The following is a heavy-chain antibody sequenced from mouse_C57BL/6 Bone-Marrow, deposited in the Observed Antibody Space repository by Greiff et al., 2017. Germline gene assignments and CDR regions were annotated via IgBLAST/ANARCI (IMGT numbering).Heavy chain of an antibody. CDR3: ARGDIIYCYCVSLAY. D-gene: IGHD2-12*01. Sequence: VKLMESGPELVKPGASVKISCKASGYAFSSSWMNWVKQRPGKGLEWIGRIYPGDGDTNYNGKFKGKATLTADKSSSTAYMQPSSLTSEDSAVYFCARGDIIYCYCVSLAYWGQGTLVTVSA. J-gene: IGHJ3*01. CDR1: GYAFSSSW. CDR2: IYPGDGDT. V-gene: IGHV1-82*01.